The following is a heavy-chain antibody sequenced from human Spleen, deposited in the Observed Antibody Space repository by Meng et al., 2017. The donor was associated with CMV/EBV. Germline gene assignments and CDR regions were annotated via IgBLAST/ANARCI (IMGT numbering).Heavy chain of an antibody. Sequence: GGSLRLSCAASGFIVSSKYMSWVRQAPGKGLVWVSRINSDGSNTSYADSVKGRFTISRDNAKNTLYLQMNSLRAEDTAVYNCARERALADSSGYPEIGYGMDVWGQGTTVTVSS. CDR3: ARERALADSSGYPEIGYGMDV. CDR1: GFIVSSKY. V-gene: IGHV3-74*01. J-gene: IGHJ6*02. D-gene: IGHD3-22*01. CDR2: INSDGSNT.